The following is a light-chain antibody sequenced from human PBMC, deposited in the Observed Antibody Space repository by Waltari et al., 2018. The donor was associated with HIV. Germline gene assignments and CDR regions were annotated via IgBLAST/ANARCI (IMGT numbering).Light chain of an antibody. CDR2: EVN. Sequence: QSALTQPASVSGSPGQSITLSCTGTTSDVGSYNLVSWYRQHPGKAPKLMIYEVNKRPSEVSNRFSGSKSGNTASLTISGLQAEDEADYYCCSYAASSTWMFGGGTKLTVL. J-gene: IGLJ3*02. V-gene: IGLV2-23*02. CDR3: CSYAASSTWM. CDR1: TSDVGSYNL.